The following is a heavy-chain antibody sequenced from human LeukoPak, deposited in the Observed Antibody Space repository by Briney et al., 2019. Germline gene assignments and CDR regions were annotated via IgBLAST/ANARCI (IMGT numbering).Heavy chain of an antibody. CDR2: ISSSGSTR. CDR3: AKDDDWGRYKH. CDR1: GFTFSSYE. D-gene: IGHD3-16*01. J-gene: IGHJ1*01. Sequence: GGSLRLSCAASGFTFSSYEMNWVRQAPGKGLEWVLYISSSGSTRYYADSVKGRLTISRDNAKNSLYLQMNSLRAEDTAVYYCAKDDDWGRYKHWGQGTLVTVSS. V-gene: IGHV3-48*03.